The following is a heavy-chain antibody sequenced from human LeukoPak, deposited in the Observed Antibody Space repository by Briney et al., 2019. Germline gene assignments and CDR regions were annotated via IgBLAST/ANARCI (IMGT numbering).Heavy chain of an antibody. D-gene: IGHD2-2*01. CDR3: ARRDSTSAWFDP. V-gene: IGHV5-51*01. CDR1: GYSFTTYW. J-gene: IGHJ5*02. Sequence: GASLKISCQGSGYSFTTYWIGWVRQMPGKGLEWMGIIYPGDSDTRYSPSFQGQVTFSADKSINTAYLQWSSLKASDTAMYYCARRDSTSAWFDPWGQGTLVTVSS. CDR2: IYPGDSDT.